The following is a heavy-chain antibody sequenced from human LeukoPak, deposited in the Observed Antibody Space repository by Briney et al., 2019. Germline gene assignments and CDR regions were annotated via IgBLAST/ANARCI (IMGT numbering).Heavy chain of an antibody. J-gene: IGHJ4*02. V-gene: IGHV1-24*01. CDR2: FDPEDGET. Sequence: GASVKASCKVSGYTLTELSMHWVRQAPGKGLEWMGGFDPEDGETIYAQKFQGRVTMTEDTSTDTAYMELSSLRSEDTAVYYCATDSLKVGATHFDYWGQGTLVTVSS. CDR1: GYTLTELS. D-gene: IGHD1-26*01. CDR3: ATDSLKVGATHFDY.